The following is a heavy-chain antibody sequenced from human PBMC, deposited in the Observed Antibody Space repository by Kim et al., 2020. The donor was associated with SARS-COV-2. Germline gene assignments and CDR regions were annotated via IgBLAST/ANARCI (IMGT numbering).Heavy chain of an antibody. D-gene: IGHD1-1*01. CDR2: MSGGGGST. V-gene: IGHV3-23*01. J-gene: IGHJ6*02. Sequence: GGSLRLSCVASGFTFSNYAMSWVRQAPGKGLEWVSAMSGGGGSTYYAASVKGRFTISRDYSKNTLYLQMNTLGADDTAVYYCAKVSNSNDRRGMDAWGQG. CDR3: AKVSNSNDRRGMDA. CDR1: GFTFSNYA.